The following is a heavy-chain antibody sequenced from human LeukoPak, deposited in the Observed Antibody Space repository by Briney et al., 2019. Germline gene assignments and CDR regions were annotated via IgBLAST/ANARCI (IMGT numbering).Heavy chain of an antibody. J-gene: IGHJ4*02. Sequence: AASVKVSCKASGFTFTSYGFTWVRQAPGQGLEWMGWISAYNGDTKYAQNLQDRVTMTTDTSTSTAYMDLRSLRSDDTAVYFCARVAEYHLLYYFDYWGQGNLVTVSS. CDR2: ISAYNGDT. V-gene: IGHV1-18*01. CDR3: ARVAEYHLLYYFDY. CDR1: GFTFTSYG. D-gene: IGHD2-2*01.